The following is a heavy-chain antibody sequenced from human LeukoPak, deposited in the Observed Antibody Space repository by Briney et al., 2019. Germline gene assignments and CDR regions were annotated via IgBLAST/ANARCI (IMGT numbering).Heavy chain of an antibody. CDR1: GFTFSSYA. CDR2: ISGSGGST. Sequence: TGGSLRLSCAASGFTFSSYAMSWVRQAPGKGLEWVSAISGSGGSTYYADSVKGRFTISRDNSKNTLYLQMNSLRAEDTAVYYCARRWDSSGWPFDYWGQGTLVTVSS. V-gene: IGHV3-23*01. CDR3: ARRWDSSGWPFDY. D-gene: IGHD6-19*01. J-gene: IGHJ4*02.